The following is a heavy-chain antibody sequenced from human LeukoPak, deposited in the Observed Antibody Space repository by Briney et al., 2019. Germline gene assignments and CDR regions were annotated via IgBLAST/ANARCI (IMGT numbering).Heavy chain of an antibody. V-gene: IGHV4-39*01. CDR1: GGSISSSSYY. D-gene: IGHD2-2*03. CDR2: IYYSGST. Sequence: PSETLSLTCTVSGGSISSSSYYWGWIRQPPGKGLEWIGSIYYSGSTYSNPSPKSRVTISVDTSRNHFSLRLSSVTAADTAVYYCARHFHGYCGSTSCYGPPLHWFDPWGQGNLVTVSS. J-gene: IGHJ5*02. CDR3: ARHFHGYCGSTSCYGPPLHWFDP.